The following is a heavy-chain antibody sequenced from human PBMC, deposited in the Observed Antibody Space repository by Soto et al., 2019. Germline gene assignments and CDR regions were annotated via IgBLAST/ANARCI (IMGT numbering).Heavy chain of an antibody. CDR2: INHSGST. CDR3: AGRLSVD. V-gene: IGHV4-34*01. CDR1: GGSFSGYY. D-gene: IGHD6-19*01. J-gene: IGHJ4*02. Sequence: QVQLQQWGAGLLKPSETLSLTCAVYGGSFSGYYWSWIRQPPGKGLEWIGEINHSGSTNYNPSLKXRAXRSVDTSKNQFFLKLRSVTAADTAVYYCAGRLSVDWGQGTLVTVSS.